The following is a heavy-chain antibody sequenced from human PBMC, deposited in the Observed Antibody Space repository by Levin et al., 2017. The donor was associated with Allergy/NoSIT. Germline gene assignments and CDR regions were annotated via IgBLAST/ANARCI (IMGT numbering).Heavy chain of an antibody. V-gene: IGHV3-23*01. CDR2: SSGSGGNT. CDR3: AKHRMTTATLNWFGS. Sequence: GGSLRLSCAASGFSFRSYAMTWIRQAPGKGLEWVSGSSGSGGNTFYADSVKGRFTISRDNSKNTLYLQMNNLRPDDTALYYCAKHRMTTATLNWFGSWGQGTLVTVSS. J-gene: IGHJ5*01. D-gene: IGHD4-17*01. CDR1: GFSFRSYA.